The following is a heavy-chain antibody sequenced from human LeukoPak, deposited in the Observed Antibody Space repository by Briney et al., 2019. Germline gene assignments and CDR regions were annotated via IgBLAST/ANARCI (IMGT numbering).Heavy chain of an antibody. CDR3: ARDHSVTGYWYFDL. D-gene: IGHD2-21*02. V-gene: IGHV4-30-2*01. Sequence: SRTLSLTCAVSGGSISSGDYSWSWVRQPPGKGLEWIGYIYHTGGTSYNPSLKSRVTMSADRSKNQFSLKLSSVTAADTAVYYCARDHSVTGYWYFDLWGSGTLVTVSS. CDR1: GGSISSGDYS. CDR2: IYHTGGT. J-gene: IGHJ2*01.